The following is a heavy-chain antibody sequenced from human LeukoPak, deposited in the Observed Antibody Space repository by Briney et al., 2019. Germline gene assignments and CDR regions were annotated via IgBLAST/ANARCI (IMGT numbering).Heavy chain of an antibody. CDR2: IIPIFGTA. D-gene: IGHD1-1*01. Sequence: ASVKVSCKASGGTFSGYAISWVRQVPGQGLEWMGGIIPIFGTANYAQKFQGRVTITADESTSTAYMELSSLRSEDTAVYYCARRWNRQPFDIWGQGTMVTVSS. V-gene: IGHV1-69*13. CDR3: ARRWNRQPFDI. CDR1: GGTFSGYA. J-gene: IGHJ3*02.